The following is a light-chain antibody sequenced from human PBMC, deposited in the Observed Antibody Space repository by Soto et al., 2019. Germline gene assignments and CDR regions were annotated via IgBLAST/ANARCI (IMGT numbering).Light chain of an antibody. V-gene: IGKV3-15*01. CDR3: QQYNNWPT. J-gene: IGKJ1*01. CDR1: QSVDIN. CDR2: GAS. Sequence: EIVLTQSPATLSVSPGDRVTLSCRASQSVDINLAWYQQKAGQAPRLLVYGASTKATDMPGRFSGRGSGTEFTLTINNLQSEDFAVYYCQQYNNWPTFGQGTKVDIK.